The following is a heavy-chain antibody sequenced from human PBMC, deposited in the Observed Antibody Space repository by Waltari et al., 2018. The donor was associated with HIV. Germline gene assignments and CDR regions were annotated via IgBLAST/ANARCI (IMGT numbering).Heavy chain of an antibody. J-gene: IGHJ3*02. V-gene: IGHV4-59*01. D-gene: IGHD3-22*01. CDR3: ARDHYYDSSGYLLPGAFDI. CDR1: GGSISSSY. CDR2: IYYSGST. Sequence: QVQLQESGPGLVKPSETLSLTCTVSGGSISSSYWSWIRQPTGKGLEWIGYIYYSGSTNYNPSLKSRVTISVDTSKNQFSLKLSSVTAADTAVYYCARDHYYDSSGYLLPGAFDIWGQGTMVTVSS.